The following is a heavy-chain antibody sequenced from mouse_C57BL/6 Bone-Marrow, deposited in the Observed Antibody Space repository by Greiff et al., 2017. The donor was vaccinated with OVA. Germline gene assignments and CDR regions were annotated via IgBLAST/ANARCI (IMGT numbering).Heavy chain of an antibody. D-gene: IGHD1-1*01. V-gene: IGHV1-42*01. CDR3: AICPYAYAMDY. CDR1: GYSFTGYY. Sequence: EVKLQESGPELVKPGASVKISCKASGYSFTGYYMNWVKQSPEKSLEWIGEINPSTGGTTYNQKFKAKATLTVDKSSSTAYMQLKSLTSEDSAVYYCAICPYAYAMDYWGQGTSVTVSS. J-gene: IGHJ4*01. CDR2: INPSTGGT.